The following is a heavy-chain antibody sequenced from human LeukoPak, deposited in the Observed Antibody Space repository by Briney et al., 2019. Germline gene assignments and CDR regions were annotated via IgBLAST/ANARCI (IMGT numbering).Heavy chain of an antibody. V-gene: IGHV1-2*02. CDR2: INANNGGT. D-gene: IGHD3-22*01. J-gene: IGHJ4*02. Sequence: ASVEVSCKASGYTFSGYYMHWVRQAPGQGLEWMGWINANNGGTIYAQKFQGRVTMTRDTSISTAYMELSRLRSDDTAVYYCARAHSAYSYDYWGQGTLVLVSS. CDR3: ARAHSAYSYDY. CDR1: GYTFSGYY.